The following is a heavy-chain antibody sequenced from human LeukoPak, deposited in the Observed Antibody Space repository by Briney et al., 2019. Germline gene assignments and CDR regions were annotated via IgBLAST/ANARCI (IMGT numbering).Heavy chain of an antibody. J-gene: IGHJ4*02. CDR2: IKPSGTET. CDR3: GRFGDEAGIDN. Sequence: PGGSLRISCAASGFTFSTYWMTWARQAPGKGLEWVANIKPSGTETYYGDPVKGRFTISRDNAKNLLYLQMSSLRAEDTAVYSCGRFGDEAGIDNWGQGTLVTVSS. CDR1: GFTFSTYW. D-gene: IGHD3-10*01. V-gene: IGHV3-7*01.